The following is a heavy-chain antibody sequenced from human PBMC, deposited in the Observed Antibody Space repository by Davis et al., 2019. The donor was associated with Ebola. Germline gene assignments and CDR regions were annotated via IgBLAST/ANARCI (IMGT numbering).Heavy chain of an antibody. CDR2: IKEDGSEK. CDR3: AKRVPYYFDN. CDR1: GFTFSDYY. V-gene: IGHV3-7*03. J-gene: IGHJ4*02. Sequence: PGGSLRLSCAASGFTFSDYYMSWVRQAPGKGLEWVAKIKEDGSEKLEVDSVKGRFTISRDNAKDSLYLQMNSLRAEDTAVYYCAKRVPYYFDNWGQGTLVTVSS.